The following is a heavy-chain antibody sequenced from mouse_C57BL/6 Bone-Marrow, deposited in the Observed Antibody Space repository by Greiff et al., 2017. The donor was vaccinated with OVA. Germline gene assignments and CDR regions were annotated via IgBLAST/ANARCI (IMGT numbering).Heavy chain of an antibody. Sequence: DVMLVESGGGLVQSGRSLRLSCATSGFTFSDFYMEWVRQAPGKGLEWIAASRNKANDYTKEYSASVKGRFIVSRDTSQSILYLQMNALRAEDTAIYYCARDAYDGHWYFDVWGTGTTVTVSS. V-gene: IGHV7-1*01. D-gene: IGHD2-3*01. CDR2: SRNKANDYTK. CDR3: ARDAYDGHWYFDV. CDR1: GFTFSDFY. J-gene: IGHJ1*03.